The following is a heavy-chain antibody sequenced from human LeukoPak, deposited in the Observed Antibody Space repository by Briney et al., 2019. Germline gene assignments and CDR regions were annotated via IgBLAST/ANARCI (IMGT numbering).Heavy chain of an antibody. CDR1: GFTFRNYG. D-gene: IGHD6-19*01. CDR3: ARDAYSSGPQGY. V-gene: IGHV3-30*02. CDR2: IRSDGSNK. Sequence: GGSLRLSCAASGFTFRNYGMYWVRQAPGKGLDWVGFIRSDGSNKYYADSVKGRFTISRDNAKNSLYLQMNSLRAEDTAVYYCARDAYSSGPQGYWGQGTLVTVSS. J-gene: IGHJ4*02.